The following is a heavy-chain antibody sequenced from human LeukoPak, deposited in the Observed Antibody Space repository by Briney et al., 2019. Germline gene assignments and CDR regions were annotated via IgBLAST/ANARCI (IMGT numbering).Heavy chain of an antibody. CDR1: GYTFTSYG. V-gene: IGHV1-2*02. CDR3: ARDGTVVPAAIDGNWFDP. CDR2: INPNSGGT. J-gene: IGHJ5*02. Sequence: GASVKVSCKASGYTFTSYGISWVRQAPGQGLEWMGWINPNSGGTNYAQKFQGRVTMTRDTSISTAYMELSRLRSDDTAVYYCARDGTVVPAAIDGNWFDPWGQGTLVTVSS. D-gene: IGHD2-2*01.